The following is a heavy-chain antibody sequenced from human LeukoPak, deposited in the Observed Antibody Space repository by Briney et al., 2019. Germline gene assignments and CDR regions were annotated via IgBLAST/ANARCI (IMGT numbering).Heavy chain of an antibody. Sequence: WIRQPPGTGLEWVSAISGSGGSTYYADSVKGRFTISRDNSKNTLYLQMNSLRAEDTAVYYCAKDPAPYYDFWSGYPRFDYWGQGTLVTVSS. V-gene: IGHV3-23*01. CDR3: AKDPAPYYDFWSGYPRFDY. D-gene: IGHD3-3*01. J-gene: IGHJ4*02. CDR2: ISGSGGST.